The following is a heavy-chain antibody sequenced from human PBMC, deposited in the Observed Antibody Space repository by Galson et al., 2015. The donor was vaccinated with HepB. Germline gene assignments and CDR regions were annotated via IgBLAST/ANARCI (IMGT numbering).Heavy chain of an antibody. Sequence: SATLSLTCPVSGGSIGSYYWGWIRQPPGKGLEWLGYIYYGGVTNYNTTIKSRITISVDTSKSQFSLKLSSVTTADTVVYYCERLNGASKYYDSSGSFDYWGQGTLVTVSS. J-gene: IGHJ4*02. CDR1: GGSIGSYY. CDR3: ERLNGASKYYDSSGSFDY. CDR2: IYYGGVT. V-gene: IGHV4-59*01. D-gene: IGHD3-22*01.